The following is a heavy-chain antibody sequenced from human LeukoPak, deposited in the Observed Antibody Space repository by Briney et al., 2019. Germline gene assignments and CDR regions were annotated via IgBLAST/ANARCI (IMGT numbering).Heavy chain of an antibody. CDR1: GFTFSSYG. Sequence: PGGSLRLSCAASGFTFSSYGMHWVRQAPGKGLEWVAYIQYDGSNQQYADSVKGRFIISRDRSKNIPYLQMNSLRAEDTAVYYCARCGGGNPKWFDPWGQGTLVTVSS. V-gene: IGHV3-33*05. CDR3: ARCGGGNPKWFDP. D-gene: IGHD4-23*01. J-gene: IGHJ5*02. CDR2: IQYDGSNQ.